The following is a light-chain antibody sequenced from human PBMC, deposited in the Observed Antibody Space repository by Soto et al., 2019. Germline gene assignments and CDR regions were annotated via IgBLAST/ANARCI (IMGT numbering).Light chain of an antibody. V-gene: IGLV2-8*02. CDR1: SSDVGAYKF. Sequence: QPVLTQPPSASRSPGQSVTISCTGTSSDVGAYKFVSWYRQNPGKAPKLIIYDVTKRPTGVPDRFSGSKSGNTASLTVSGLQAEDEADYYCSSYAGNNNYVFGSGTKLTVL. J-gene: IGLJ1*01. CDR2: DVT. CDR3: SSYAGNNNYV.